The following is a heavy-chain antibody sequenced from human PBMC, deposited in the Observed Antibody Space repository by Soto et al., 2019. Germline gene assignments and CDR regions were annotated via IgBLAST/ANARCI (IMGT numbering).Heavy chain of an antibody. CDR3: ARSPGWNTGMDV. CDR1: GYTFTSYA. D-gene: IGHD1-1*01. V-gene: IGHV1-3*01. Sequence: ASVKVSCKASGYTFTSYAMHWVRQAPGQRLEWMGWINAGNGNTKYSQKFQGRVTITRDTSASTAYMELSSLRSEDTAVYYCARSPGWNTGMDVWGQGATVTVSS. J-gene: IGHJ6*02. CDR2: INAGNGNT.